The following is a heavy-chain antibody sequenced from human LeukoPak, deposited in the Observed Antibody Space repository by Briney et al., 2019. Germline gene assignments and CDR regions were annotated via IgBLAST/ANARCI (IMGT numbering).Heavy chain of an antibody. D-gene: IGHD6-6*01. Sequence: GGSLRLSCAASGFTVTSNYMSWVCQAPGKGLEWVSGIYSGGGTHYADSVKGRFTISRDNSKNTLYLQMNSLRAEDSAVYYCARYMSISSWSFDYWGQGTLVTVSS. J-gene: IGHJ4*02. CDR3: ARYMSISSWSFDY. V-gene: IGHV3-53*01. CDR2: IYSGGGT. CDR1: GFTVTSNY.